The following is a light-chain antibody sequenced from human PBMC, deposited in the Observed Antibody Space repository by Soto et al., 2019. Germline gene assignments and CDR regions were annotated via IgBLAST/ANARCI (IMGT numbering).Light chain of an antibody. V-gene: IGKV4-1*01. CDR3: QQYFRPWT. CDR1: QSVLYSSNNKNY. CDR2: WAS. Sequence: DIVMTQSPDSLAVSLGESATINCKSSQSVLYSSNNKNYLAWYQQKPGQPPKLLIYWASTRESGVPARFSVSGSGTDFTLTISSLQAEDVAVYYCQQYFRPWTFGQGTKVEIK. J-gene: IGKJ1*01.